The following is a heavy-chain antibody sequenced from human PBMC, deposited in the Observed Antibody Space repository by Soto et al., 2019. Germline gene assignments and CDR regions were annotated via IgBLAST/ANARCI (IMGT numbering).Heavy chain of an antibody. V-gene: IGHV4-59*01. D-gene: IGHD3-3*01. CDR2: IYYSGST. CDR1: GGSISSYY. J-gene: IGHJ4*02. Sequence: PLETLSLTCTVSGGSISSYYWSWIRQPPGKGLEWIGYIYYSGSTNYNPSFKSRVTISVDTSKNQFSLKVRSVTAADTAVYYCAREDDFWSGYLAYRGQGTLVTVSS. CDR3: AREDDFWSGYLAY.